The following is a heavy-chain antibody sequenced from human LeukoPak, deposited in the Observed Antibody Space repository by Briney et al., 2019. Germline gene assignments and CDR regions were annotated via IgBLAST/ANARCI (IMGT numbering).Heavy chain of an antibody. V-gene: IGHV1-46*03. D-gene: IGHD1-1*01. CDR1: GYTFTSYY. J-gene: IGHJ4*02. CDR3: ARVKLEGRSRRYCDY. CDR2: INPSGGST. Sequence: ASVKVSCKASGYTFTSYYMHWVRQAPGQGLEWMGIINPSGGSTSYAQKFQGRVTMTRDTSTSTVYMELSSLRSEDTAVYYCARVKLEGRSRRYCDYGGQGTLVTVSS.